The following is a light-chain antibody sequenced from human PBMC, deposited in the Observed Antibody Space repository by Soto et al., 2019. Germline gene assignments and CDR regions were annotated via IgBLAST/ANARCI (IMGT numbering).Light chain of an antibody. CDR1: QSIDNW. Sequence: DIHMTQSPCTLSASVVDIVTITRRASQSIDNWLAWYQQKPGKAPKLLIYDASRLESGVPSRFSGSGSGTEFTLTITGLQPDDFATYYCQQFDTFFWTFGPGTKVDIK. CDR3: QQFDTFFWT. J-gene: IGKJ1*01. CDR2: DAS. V-gene: IGKV1-5*01.